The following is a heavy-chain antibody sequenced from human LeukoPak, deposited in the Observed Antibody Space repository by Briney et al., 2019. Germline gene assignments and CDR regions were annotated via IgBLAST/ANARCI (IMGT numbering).Heavy chain of an antibody. Sequence: GASVKVSCKASGYTFTGYYMHWVRQAPGHGLEWRGWINPNSGGTNYAQKFQGRVTMTRDTSISTAYIDLSRLRSDDTAVYYCARAPHGYSYGLYYYYMDVWGKGTTVTVSS. J-gene: IGHJ6*03. CDR1: GYTFTGYY. D-gene: IGHD5-18*01. CDR2: INPNSGGT. CDR3: ARAPHGYSYGLYYYYMDV. V-gene: IGHV1-2*02.